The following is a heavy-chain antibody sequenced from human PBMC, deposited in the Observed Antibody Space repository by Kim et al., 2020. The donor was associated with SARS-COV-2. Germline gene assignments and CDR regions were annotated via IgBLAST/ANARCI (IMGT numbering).Heavy chain of an antibody. Sequence: SETLSLTCTVSGDSISSAGYYWSWVRQHPGKGLEWIGYIYYSGSTYYNPSLKSRVTISVDTSKNQFSLKLSSVTAADTAVYYCARGHSYDSSGRLFDPWGQGTLVTVSS. J-gene: IGHJ5*02. V-gene: IGHV4-31*03. CDR2: IYYSGST. CDR3: ARGHSYDSSGRLFDP. CDR1: GDSISSAGYY. D-gene: IGHD3-22*01.